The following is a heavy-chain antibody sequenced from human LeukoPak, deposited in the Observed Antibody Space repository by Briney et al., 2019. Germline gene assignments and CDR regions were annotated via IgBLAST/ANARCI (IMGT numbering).Heavy chain of an antibody. CDR3: ARPRIAARRGGLAFDI. D-gene: IGHD6-6*01. V-gene: IGHV5-51*01. J-gene: IGHJ3*02. CDR1: GYSFTSYW. Sequence: GESLKISCKGSGYSFTSYWIGWVRQMPGKGLEWMGIIYPGDSDTRYSPSFQGQVTISADKSISTAYLQWSSLKASDTAMYYCARPRIAARRGGLAFDIWGQGTMVTVSS. CDR2: IYPGDSDT.